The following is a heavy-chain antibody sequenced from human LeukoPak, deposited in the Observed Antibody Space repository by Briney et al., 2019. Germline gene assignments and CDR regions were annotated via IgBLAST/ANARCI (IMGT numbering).Heavy chain of an antibody. CDR1: GGSISSSSYY. CDR2: IYYSGST. J-gene: IGHJ5*02. Sequence: SETLSLTCTVSGGSISSSSYYWGWIRQPPGKGLEWIGSIYYSGSTYYNPSLKSRVTISVDTSKNQFSLKLSSVTAADTAVYYCARGRVAYYYGSGSYYWFDPWGQGTLVTVSS. CDR3: ARGRVAYYYGSGSYYWFDP. V-gene: IGHV4-39*07. D-gene: IGHD3-10*01.